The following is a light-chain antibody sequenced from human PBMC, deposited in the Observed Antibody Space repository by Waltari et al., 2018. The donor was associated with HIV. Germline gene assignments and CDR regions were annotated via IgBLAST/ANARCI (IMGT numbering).Light chain of an antibody. CDR1: QGISGW. CDR2: KAS. Sequence: DIQMTQSPSTVSASVGDRVTITCRASQGISGWLAWYQQKPGKAPKLLIYKASSLESGVPSRFSGSGSGTEFALTISSLQPDDFATFYCLQDNSFPYTFGQGTKLEIK. J-gene: IGKJ2*01. CDR3: LQDNSFPYT. V-gene: IGKV1-5*03.